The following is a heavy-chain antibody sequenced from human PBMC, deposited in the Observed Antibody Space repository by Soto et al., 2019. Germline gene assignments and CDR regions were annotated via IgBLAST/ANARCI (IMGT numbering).Heavy chain of an antibody. CDR2: IFYSDSF. CDR3: ARGTEYYYYGMDV. V-gene: IGHV4-31*03. J-gene: IGHJ6*02. Sequence: PSETLSLTCTVSGGSISSGGSYWSWIRQRPGKGLEWIGYIFYSDSFYYTPSLKGRVVILADTSKNQFTLKLSSVTDADTAVYYCARGTEYYYYGMDVWGQGITVTVSS. CDR1: GGSISSGGSY.